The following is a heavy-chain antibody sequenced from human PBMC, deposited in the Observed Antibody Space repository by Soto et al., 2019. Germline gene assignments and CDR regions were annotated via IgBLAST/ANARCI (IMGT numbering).Heavy chain of an antibody. D-gene: IGHD3-10*01. CDR2: IYYSGST. CDR1: GGSISSSSYF. J-gene: IGHJ3*02. V-gene: IGHV4-39*01. CDR3: ASIPNYGSGSYRRAFDI. Sequence: SETLSLTCSVSGGSISSSSYFWGWIRQPPGKGLEWIGSIYYSGSTYYNPSPKSRVTVSVDTSKNQFSLKLSSVTAADTAVYYCASIPNYGSGSYRRAFDIWGQGTMVTVSS.